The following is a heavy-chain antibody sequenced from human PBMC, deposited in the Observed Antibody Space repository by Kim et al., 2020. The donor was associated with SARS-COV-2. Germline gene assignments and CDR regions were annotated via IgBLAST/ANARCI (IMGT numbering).Heavy chain of an antibody. Sequence: PSLKSRVTISGDTSKNQFSLKLSSVTAADTAVYYCARGEDYGDYPYPLDYWGQGTLVTVSS. J-gene: IGHJ4*02. D-gene: IGHD4-17*01. V-gene: IGHV4-34*01. CDR3: ARGEDYGDYPYPLDY.